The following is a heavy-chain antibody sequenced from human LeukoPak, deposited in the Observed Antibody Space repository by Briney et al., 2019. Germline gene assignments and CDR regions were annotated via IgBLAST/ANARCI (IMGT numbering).Heavy chain of an antibody. V-gene: IGHV4-59*01. D-gene: IGHD2-21*02. Sequence: SETLSLTCTVSGGSISSYYWNWVRQPPGKGLEWIAYIYYSGSTSYNPSLKSRVTISVDTSKNEFSLRLSSVTAADTAVYYCARWSDCGGDCHILDYWGQGILVTVSS. CDR1: GGSISSYY. CDR2: IYYSGST. CDR3: ARWSDCGGDCHILDY. J-gene: IGHJ4*02.